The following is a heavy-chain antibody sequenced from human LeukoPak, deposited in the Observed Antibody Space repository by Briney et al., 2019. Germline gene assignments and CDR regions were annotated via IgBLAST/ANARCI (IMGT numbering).Heavy chain of an antibody. CDR1: GGSISSGSYY. D-gene: IGHD6-19*01. CDR3: ARLVAGTFQQRGQRLEKFDY. J-gene: IGHJ4*02. Sequence: TSETLSLTCTVSGGSISSGSYYWSWIRQPAGKGLEWIGRIYTSGSTNYNPSLKSRVTISVDTSKNQFSLKLSSVTAADTAVYYCARLVAGTFQQRGQRLEKFDYWGQGTLVTVSS. V-gene: IGHV4-61*02. CDR2: IYTSGST.